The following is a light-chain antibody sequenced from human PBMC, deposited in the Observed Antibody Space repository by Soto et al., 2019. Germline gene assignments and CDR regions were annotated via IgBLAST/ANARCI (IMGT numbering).Light chain of an antibody. CDR1: SSDVGGYNY. CDR3: SSYTSSKTLV. Sequence: QSALTQPASVSGSPGQSITISCTGTSSDVGGYNYVSWYQQHPGKAPNLVIYDVSNRPSGVSNRFSGSKSGNTASLTISGXXAXXXXDYYCSSYTSSKTLVLGGGTKLTVL. J-gene: IGLJ2*01. CDR2: DVS. V-gene: IGLV2-14*03.